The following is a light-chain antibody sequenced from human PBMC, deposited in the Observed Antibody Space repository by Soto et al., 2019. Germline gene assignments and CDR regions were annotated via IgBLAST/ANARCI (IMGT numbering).Light chain of an antibody. CDR1: QSVSSN. CDR2: DAS. V-gene: IGKV3-11*01. J-gene: IGKJ5*01. Sequence: EIVLTQSPGTLSLSPGESATLSCRAGQSVSSNLAWYQQKPGQAPGLLIYDASNRATGIPARFSGSGSGTDFTLTISSLEPEDFAVYYCQQRSNWPPITFGQGTRLEI. CDR3: QQRSNWPPIT.